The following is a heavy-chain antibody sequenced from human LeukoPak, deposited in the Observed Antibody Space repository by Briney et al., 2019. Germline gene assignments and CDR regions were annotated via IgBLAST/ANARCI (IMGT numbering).Heavy chain of an antibody. D-gene: IGHD6-13*01. J-gene: IGHJ1*01. V-gene: IGHV1-24*01. CDR3: ATAHLAGYSSRPRWYFQH. Sequence: VASVKVSCKVSGYTLTELSMHWVRQAPGKGLEWMGGFDPEDGETIYAQKFQGRVTMTEDTSTDTAYMELSSLRSEDTAVYYCATAHLAGYSSRPRWYFQHWGQGTLVTVSS. CDR2: FDPEDGET. CDR1: GYTLTELS.